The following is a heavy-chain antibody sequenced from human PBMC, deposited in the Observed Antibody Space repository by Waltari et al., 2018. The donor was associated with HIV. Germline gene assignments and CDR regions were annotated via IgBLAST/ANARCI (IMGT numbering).Heavy chain of an antibody. D-gene: IGHD3-3*01. CDR2: ISSSSSTI. J-gene: IGHJ4*02. Sequence: EVQLVESGGGLVQPGGSLRLSCAASGFTFSSYSMNWVRHAPGKGLESVSSISSSSSTIYYAESVKGRFTIYRDNAKNSLYLQMNSLRDEDTAVYYCARDRLPYDFWSGYSDWGQGTLVTVSS. V-gene: IGHV3-48*02. CDR3: ARDRLPYDFWSGYSD. CDR1: GFTFSSYS.